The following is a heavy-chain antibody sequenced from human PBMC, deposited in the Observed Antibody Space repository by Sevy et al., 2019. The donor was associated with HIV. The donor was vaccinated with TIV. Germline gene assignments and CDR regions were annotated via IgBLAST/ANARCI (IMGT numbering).Heavy chain of an antibody. J-gene: IGHJ4*02. D-gene: IGHD4-17*01. CDR3: AKDPNGDYVGAVDC. Sequence: GGSLRLSCAVSGFSISRYAMSWVRQTPGKGLEWVSSIGASGSYTYYAYSVKGRFTISRDNSKNTLYLQISSLRVEDTAVYYCAKDPNGDYVGAVDCWGQGTLVTVSS. V-gene: IGHV3-23*01. CDR1: GFSISRYA. CDR2: IGASGSYT.